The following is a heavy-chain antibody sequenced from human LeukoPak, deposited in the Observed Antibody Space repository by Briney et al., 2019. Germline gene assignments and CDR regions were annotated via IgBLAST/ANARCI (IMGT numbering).Heavy chain of an antibody. CDR2: IYTSGST. D-gene: IGHD4-17*01. Sequence: SETLSLTCTVSGGSISSYYWSWIRQPAGKGLEWIGRIYTSGSTNYNPSLKSRVTISVDTSKNQFALKLSSVTAADTAVYYCARVAEDYGAFDAFDIWGQGTMVTVSS. CDR3: ARVAEDYGAFDAFDI. V-gene: IGHV4-4*07. J-gene: IGHJ3*02. CDR1: GGSISSYY.